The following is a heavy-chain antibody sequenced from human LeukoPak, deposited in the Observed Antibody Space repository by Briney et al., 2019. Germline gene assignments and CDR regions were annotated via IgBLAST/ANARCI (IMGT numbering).Heavy chain of an antibody. CDR3: ARSYSSGWYGIDV. D-gene: IGHD6-19*01. CDR2: TYYTSNWHN. CDR1: GDSVSSNTAA. Sequence: SQTLSLTCAISGDSVSSNTAAWNWIRQSPSRGLEWLGRTYYTSNWHNDYAVSLKSRIRINPDTSKNQFSLQLNSVTPEDTAIYYCARSYSSGWYGIDVWGQGTTVTVSS. J-gene: IGHJ6*02. V-gene: IGHV6-1*01.